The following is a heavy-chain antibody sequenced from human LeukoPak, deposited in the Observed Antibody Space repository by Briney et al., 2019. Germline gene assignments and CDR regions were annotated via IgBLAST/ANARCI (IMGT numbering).Heavy chain of an antibody. CDR1: GFTFSGHW. Sequence: PGGSLRLSCAASGFTFSGHWMHWVRQAPGKGLVWVSRINSDGSSTSYADSVKGRFTISRDNAKNSLYLQMNSLRAEDTAVYYCARQPLFPHRFDPWGQGTLVTVSS. CDR2: INSDGSST. CDR3: ARQPLFPHRFDP. D-gene: IGHD6-13*01. V-gene: IGHV3-74*01. J-gene: IGHJ5*02.